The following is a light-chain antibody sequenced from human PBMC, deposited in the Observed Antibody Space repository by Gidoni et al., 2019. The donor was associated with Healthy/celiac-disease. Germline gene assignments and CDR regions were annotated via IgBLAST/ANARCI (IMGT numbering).Light chain of an antibody. CDR2: DVS. CDR1: SSDVGGYNY. CDR3: SSYTSSSTYVV. Sequence: QSALTQPASVSASPGQSITIPCTGTSSDVGGYNYVSWYQQHPGKAPKLMIYDVSNRPSGVSNRVSGSKSGNTAYLTISGLQAEDEADYYCSSYTSSSTYVVFGGGTKLTVL. V-gene: IGLV2-14*03. J-gene: IGLJ2*01.